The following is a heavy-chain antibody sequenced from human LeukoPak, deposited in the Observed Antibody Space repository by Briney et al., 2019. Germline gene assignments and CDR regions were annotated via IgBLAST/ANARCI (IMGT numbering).Heavy chain of an antibody. CDR2: IFYSGST. CDR1: GDSISSYY. J-gene: IGHJ1*01. V-gene: IGHV4-59*01. D-gene: IGHD2-2*01. CDR3: ARSASSHPSREYFQH. Sequence: SETLSLTCTVSGDSISSYYWSWIRQPPGKELEWIGYIFYSGSTNYNLSLKSRVTISVDTSKNQFSLRLSSVTSADTAVYYCARSASSHPSREYFQHWGQGTLVTVSS.